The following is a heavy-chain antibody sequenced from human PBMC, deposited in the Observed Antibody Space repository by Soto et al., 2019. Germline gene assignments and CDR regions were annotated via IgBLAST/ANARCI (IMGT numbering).Heavy chain of an antibody. D-gene: IGHD6-19*01. CDR3: ARDAPMYSIAVAGASGGFDP. Sequence: GGSLRLSCAASGFTFSSYSMNWVRQAPGKGLEWVSSISSSSSYIYYADSVKGRFTISRDNAKNSLYLQMNSLRAEDTAVYYCARDAPMYSIAVAGASGGFDPWGQGTLVTVSS. J-gene: IGHJ5*02. V-gene: IGHV3-21*01. CDR2: ISSSSSYI. CDR1: GFTFSSYS.